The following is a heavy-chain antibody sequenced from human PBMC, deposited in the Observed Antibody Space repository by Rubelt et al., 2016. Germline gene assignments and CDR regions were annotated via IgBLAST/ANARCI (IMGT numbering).Heavy chain of an antibody. D-gene: IGHD1-26*01. CDR1: GFTFSSYA. Sequence: EVQLVESGGGLVQPGGSLRLSCAASGFTFSSYAMSWVRQAPGQGLEWVSYITRDSTSIYYADSVKGRFTISRDNAKNSLYLQMNSLRAEDTAVYYCARPNSGRYYTGAFDIWGQGTMVTVSS. J-gene: IGHJ3*02. CDR3: ARPNSGRYYTGAFDI. CDR2: ITRDSTSI. V-gene: IGHV3-48*04.